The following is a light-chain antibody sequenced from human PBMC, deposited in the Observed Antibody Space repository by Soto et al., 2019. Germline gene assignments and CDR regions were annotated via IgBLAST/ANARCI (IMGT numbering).Light chain of an antibody. V-gene: IGKV1-5*03. CDR2: KAS. Sequence: DIQMTQSPSTLSASVGDRVTITCRASQSICTWLAWYQQKPGKAPKLLIYKASSSESGVPSRFSGSGFGTEFTLTISNLQPEDSATYYCQQYDTYTGAFGQGTKV. CDR3: QQYDTYTGA. J-gene: IGKJ1*01. CDR1: QSICTW.